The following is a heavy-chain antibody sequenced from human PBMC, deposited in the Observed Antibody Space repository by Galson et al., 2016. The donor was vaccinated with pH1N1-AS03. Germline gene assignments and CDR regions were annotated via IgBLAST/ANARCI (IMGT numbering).Heavy chain of an antibody. CDR1: GYTFTDYP. J-gene: IGHJ4*02. CDR3: TRFANVSPYYFDQ. V-gene: IGHV7-4-1*02. D-gene: IGHD3-16*01. Sequence: SVKVSCKASGYTFTDYPMNWVRQAPGQELEWMGWIHTTTGNPTYAQDFTGRFVFSFETSVSTAYLQITGLKAEDTAVYYCTRFANVSPYYFDQWGQGTLLTVSS. CDR2: IHTTTGNP.